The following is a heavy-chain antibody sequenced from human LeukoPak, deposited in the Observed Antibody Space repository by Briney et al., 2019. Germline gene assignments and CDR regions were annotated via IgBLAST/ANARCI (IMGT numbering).Heavy chain of an antibody. V-gene: IGHV4-38-2*02. J-gene: IGHJ4*02. D-gene: IGHD3-22*01. Sequence: SETLSLTCTVSGYSISSGYFWGWIRQPPGKGLEWLGSIYHSGSTYCNPSLKSRVTISVDTSKNQFSLKLSSVTAADTAVYYCARHYDSSGYYFDYWGQGTLVTVSS. CDR3: ARHYDSSGYYFDY. CDR1: GYSISSGYF. CDR2: IYHSGST.